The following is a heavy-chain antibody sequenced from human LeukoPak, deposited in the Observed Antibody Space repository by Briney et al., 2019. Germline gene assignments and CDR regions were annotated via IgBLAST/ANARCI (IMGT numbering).Heavy chain of an antibody. Sequence: GGSLRLSCAASGFTFSSYSMNWVRQAPGKGLEWVSSISSSSSYIYYADSVEGRFTISRDNAKNSLYLQMNSLRAEDTAVYYCARDSGPKHYDFWSGYTSPHDYWGQGTLVTVSS. CDR2: ISSSSSYI. J-gene: IGHJ4*02. CDR1: GFTFSSYS. V-gene: IGHV3-21*01. D-gene: IGHD3-3*01. CDR3: ARDSGPKHYDFWSGYTSPHDY.